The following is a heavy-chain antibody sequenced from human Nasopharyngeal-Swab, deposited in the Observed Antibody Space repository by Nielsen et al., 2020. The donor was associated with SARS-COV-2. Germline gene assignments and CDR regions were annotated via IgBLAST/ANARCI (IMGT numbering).Heavy chain of an antibody. J-gene: IGHJ6*02. CDR1: GFTFSSYG. V-gene: IGHV3-33*06. Sequence: GGSLRLSCAASGFTFSSYGMHWVRQAPGKGLERVAVIWYDGSNKYYADSVKGRFTISRDNSKNTLYLQMNSLRAEDTAVYYCAKDVRGSGSLGCMDVWGQGTTVTVSS. CDR3: AKDVRGSGSLGCMDV. D-gene: IGHD3-10*01. CDR2: IWYDGSNK.